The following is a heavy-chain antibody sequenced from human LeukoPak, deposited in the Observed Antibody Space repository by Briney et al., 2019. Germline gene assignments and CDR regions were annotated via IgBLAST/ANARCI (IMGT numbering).Heavy chain of an antibody. CDR2: IYRSGST. Sequence: SETLTLSCTVSNGSISNYYWRWIWIRQPAGKGLEWIGRIYRSGSTNYNPSRKSRVTMSVDTAKNQFALKLKSVTAADPAFYYWARSFLVVAGTEANSDYGGQGSLVTVSS. D-gene: IGHD6-19*01. J-gene: IGHJ4*02. V-gene: IGHV4-4*07. CDR1: NGSISNYY. CDR3: ARSFLVVAGTEANSDY.